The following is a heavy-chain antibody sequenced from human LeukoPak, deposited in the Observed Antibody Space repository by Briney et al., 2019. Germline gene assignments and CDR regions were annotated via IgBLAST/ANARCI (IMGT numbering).Heavy chain of an antibody. Sequence: ASVKVSCKASGGTFSSCAISWVRQAPGQGLEWMGRIIPILGIANYAQKFQGRVTITADKSTSTAYMELSSLRSEDTAVYYCARGHGDYDFDYWGQGTLVTVSS. V-gene: IGHV1-69*04. CDR2: IIPILGIA. CDR3: ARGHGDYDFDY. D-gene: IGHD4-17*01. CDR1: GGTFSSCA. J-gene: IGHJ4*02.